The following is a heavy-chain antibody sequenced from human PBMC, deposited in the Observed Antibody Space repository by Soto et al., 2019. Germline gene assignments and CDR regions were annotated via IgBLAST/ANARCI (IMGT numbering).Heavy chain of an antibody. CDR3: ARGPSITIFGVVIPNLYYFDY. Sequence: ASVKVSCKASGYTFTSYGISWVRQAPGQGLEWMGWISAYNGNTNYAQKLQGRVTMTTDTSTSTAYMELRSLRSDDTAVYYCARGPSITIFGVVIPNLYYFDYWGQGTLVTVSS. CDR2: ISAYNGNT. D-gene: IGHD3-3*01. J-gene: IGHJ4*02. V-gene: IGHV1-18*01. CDR1: GYTFTSYG.